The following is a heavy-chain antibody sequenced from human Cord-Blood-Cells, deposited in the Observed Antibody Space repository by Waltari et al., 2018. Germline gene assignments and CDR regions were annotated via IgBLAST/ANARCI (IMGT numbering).Heavy chain of an antibody. J-gene: IGHJ4*02. Sequence: QVQLQESGPGLVKPSETLSLTCPVSGGSISSYYWSWIRQPPGKGLEWIGYIYYSGSTNYNPSLKSRVTISVDTSKNQFSLKLSSVTAADTAVYYCARRRQSGSYYYFDYWGQGTLVTVSS. CDR1: GGSISSYY. CDR2: IYYSGST. D-gene: IGHD1-26*01. V-gene: IGHV4-59*08. CDR3: ARRRQSGSYYYFDY.